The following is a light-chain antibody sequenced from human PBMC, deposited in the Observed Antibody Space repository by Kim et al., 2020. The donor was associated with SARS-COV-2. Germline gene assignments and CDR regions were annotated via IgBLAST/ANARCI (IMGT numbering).Light chain of an antibody. Sequence: QSITSTSTGTRLGVGVYNYFSWYQQHPGKAPKLMFYDGRHRPSGVPSRSSGSKSGNTASLTSSGLQAEDEADYYCSSYRSSSTGVFGGGTQLTVL. V-gene: IGLV2-14*03. CDR1: RLGVGVYNY. CDR2: DGR. J-gene: IGLJ2*01. CDR3: SSYRSSSTGV.